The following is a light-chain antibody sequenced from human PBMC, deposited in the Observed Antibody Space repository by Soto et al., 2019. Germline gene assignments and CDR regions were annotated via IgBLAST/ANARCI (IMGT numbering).Light chain of an antibody. CDR1: QTITHY. V-gene: IGKV1-39*01. Sequence: DIHMTQSPSFLSASVGASVTITCRANQTITHYLNWYQQKPGRAPALLIYDASSLQSGVPSRFSGRGSGTDFSLTITCLQLADFATYFCQQSYVLPRTFGQGTKVEI. CDR2: DAS. CDR3: QQSYVLPRT. J-gene: IGKJ1*01.